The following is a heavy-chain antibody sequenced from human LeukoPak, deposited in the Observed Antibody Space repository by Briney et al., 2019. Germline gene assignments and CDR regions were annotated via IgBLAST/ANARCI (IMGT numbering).Heavy chain of an antibody. D-gene: IGHD6-19*01. Sequence: SETLSLTCSVSGGSIRSASYYWSWIRQPAGKGLEWIGRIYTSGSTNYNPSLKSRVTISLDTSKNQFSLKLSSVTAADTAVYYCARALASLSHPVPAYSSGWFNYYYYMDVWGKGTTVTISS. CDR2: IYTSGST. V-gene: IGHV4-61*02. J-gene: IGHJ6*03. CDR3: ARALASLSHPVPAYSSGWFNYYYYMDV. CDR1: GGSIRSASYY.